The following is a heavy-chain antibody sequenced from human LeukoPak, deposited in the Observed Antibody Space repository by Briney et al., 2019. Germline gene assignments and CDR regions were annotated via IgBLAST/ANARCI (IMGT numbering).Heavy chain of an antibody. D-gene: IGHD3-16*01. Sequence: GASVKVSCKASGYTFTVYFMHWVRQAPGQGLEWMGLMNPDNGGTHHAQKFQGRVTMTRDSSISTAYMELSRLTSDDTAVYYCATLGGHSLAAQNGYWGQGTLVTVSS. V-gene: IGHV1-2*02. CDR1: GYTFTVYF. J-gene: IGHJ4*02. CDR3: ATLGGHSLAAQNGY. CDR2: MNPDNGGT.